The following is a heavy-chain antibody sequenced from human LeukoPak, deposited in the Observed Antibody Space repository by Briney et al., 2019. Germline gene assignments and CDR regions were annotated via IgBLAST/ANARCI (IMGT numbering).Heavy chain of an antibody. CDR3: ARFSPRAMGNYLDF. CDR1: GDSISRSNYY. Sequence: SETLSLTCTVSGDSISRSNYYWAWIRQPPGKGLEWIGSIYYSGNTYDNPSLKSRVTISVDTSKNQFSLKLSSVTAADTAVYYCARFSPRAMGNYLDFWGQGTLVTVSS. CDR2: IYYSGNT. V-gene: IGHV4-39*07. D-gene: IGHD7-27*01. J-gene: IGHJ4*02.